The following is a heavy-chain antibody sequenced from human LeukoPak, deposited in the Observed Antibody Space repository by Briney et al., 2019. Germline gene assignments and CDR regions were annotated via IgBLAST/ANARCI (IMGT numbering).Heavy chain of an antibody. Sequence: SQTLSLTCTVAGGSISSGDYDWGWIRQPPGKGLEWIGYIYYSGSTYYNPSLKSRVTISVDTSKNQFSLKLSSVTAADTAVYYCARDSLDYGVDYWGQGTLVTVSS. J-gene: IGHJ4*02. CDR3: ARDSLDYGVDY. CDR2: IYYSGST. CDR1: GGSISSGDYD. V-gene: IGHV4-30-4*01. D-gene: IGHD4-17*01.